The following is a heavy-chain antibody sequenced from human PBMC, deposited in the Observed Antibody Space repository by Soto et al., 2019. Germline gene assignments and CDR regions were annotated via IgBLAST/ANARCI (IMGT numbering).Heavy chain of an antibody. CDR3: ARDLGYYASSGYHGVGY. D-gene: IGHD3-22*01. Sequence: SETLSLTCTVSGGSIGSGDYYWAWILQPPGKGLEWIGYIYYSGSTYYNPSLKSRVTISVDTSKNQFSLKLSSVTAGDTAVYYCARDLGYYASSGYHGVGYWGQGTLVTVSS. CDR2: IYYSGST. J-gene: IGHJ4*02. V-gene: IGHV4-30-4*01. CDR1: GGSIGSGDYY.